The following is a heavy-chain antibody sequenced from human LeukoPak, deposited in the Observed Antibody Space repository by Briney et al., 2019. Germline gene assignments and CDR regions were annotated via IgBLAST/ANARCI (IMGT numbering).Heavy chain of an antibody. CDR3: ATGMYYDSSGSHDAFDI. J-gene: IGHJ3*02. CDR2: FDPEDGET. V-gene: IGHV1-24*01. Sequence: ASVKVSCKVSGYTLTELSTHWVRQAPGKGLEWMGGFDPEDGETIYAQKFQGRVTMTEDTSTDTAYMELSSLRSEDTAVYYCATGMYYDSSGSHDAFDIWGQGTMVTVSS. CDR1: GYTLTELS. D-gene: IGHD3-22*01.